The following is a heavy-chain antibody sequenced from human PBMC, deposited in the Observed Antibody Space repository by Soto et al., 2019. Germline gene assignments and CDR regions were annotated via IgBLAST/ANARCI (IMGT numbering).Heavy chain of an antibody. CDR1: GGSISSYY. CDR3: ARAATVTTFVNWFDP. D-gene: IGHD4-4*01. Sequence: SETLSLTCTVSGGSISSYYWSWIRQPPGKGLEWIGYIYYSGSTNYNPSLKSRVTISVDTSKNQFSLKLSSVTAADTAVYYCARAATVTTFVNWFDPWGQGTLVTVSS. J-gene: IGHJ5*02. V-gene: IGHV4-59*01. CDR2: IYYSGST.